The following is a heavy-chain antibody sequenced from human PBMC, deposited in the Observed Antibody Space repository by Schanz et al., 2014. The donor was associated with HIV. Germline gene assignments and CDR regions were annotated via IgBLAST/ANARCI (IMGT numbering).Heavy chain of an antibody. V-gene: IGHV3-33*08. CDR2: IWYDGSNK. CDR3: ARVKGAVDY. J-gene: IGHJ4*02. CDR1: GFTLSSYS. Sequence: QVQLVESGGGVVQPGRSLRLSCAASGFTLSSYSMNWVRQAPGKGLEWVAVIWYDGSNKYYADSVKGRFTISRDNSKNTLYLQMNSLRAEDTAVYYCARVKGAVDYWGQGTLVTVSS.